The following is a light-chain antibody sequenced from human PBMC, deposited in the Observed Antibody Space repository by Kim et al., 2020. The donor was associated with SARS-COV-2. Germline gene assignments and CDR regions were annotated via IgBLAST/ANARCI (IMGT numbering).Light chain of an antibody. CDR2: GAS. Sequence: EIVMTQSPATLSVSPGERATLSCSASQSVSSNLAWYQQKPGQAPRLLIYGASTRATGIPARFSGSGSGTEFTLTISSLQSEDFAVYYCQQYNDWYTFGQGTKLEI. CDR1: QSVSSN. V-gene: IGKV3-15*01. CDR3: QQYNDWYT. J-gene: IGKJ2*01.